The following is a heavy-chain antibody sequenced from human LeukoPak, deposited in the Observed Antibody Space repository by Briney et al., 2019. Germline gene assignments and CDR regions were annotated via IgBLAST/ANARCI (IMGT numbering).Heavy chain of an antibody. CDR1: GGTFSSYA. Sequence: ASVKVSCKASGGTFSSYAISWVRQAPGQGLEWMGWMNPNSGNTGYAQKFQGRVTMTRNTSISTAYMELSSLRSEDTAVYYCATTGYSSALRDYWGQGTLVTVSS. V-gene: IGHV1-8*02. J-gene: IGHJ4*02. CDR3: ATTGYSSALRDY. CDR2: MNPNSGNT. D-gene: IGHD6-19*01.